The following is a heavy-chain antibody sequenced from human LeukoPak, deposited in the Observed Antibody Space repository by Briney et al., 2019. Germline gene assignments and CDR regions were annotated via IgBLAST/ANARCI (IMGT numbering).Heavy chain of an antibody. Sequence: GGSLRLSCEASGFAFNSYTITWVRQAPGKGLESVSSITSRSSHIYIADSVKGRFTISRDNAKNSLFLQMSSLRVEDTAVYYCARVAQGATTENYFYSYMDVWGKGTTVTVSS. CDR3: ARVAQGATTENYFYSYMDV. CDR2: ITSRSSHI. J-gene: IGHJ6*03. V-gene: IGHV3-21*01. CDR1: GFAFNSYT. D-gene: IGHD4-11*01.